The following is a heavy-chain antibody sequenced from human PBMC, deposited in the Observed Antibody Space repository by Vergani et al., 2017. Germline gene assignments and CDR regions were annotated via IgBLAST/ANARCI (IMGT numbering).Heavy chain of an antibody. J-gene: IGHJ4*02. CDR1: GGSISSSSYY. CDR3: ARGGSGSYPNDY. V-gene: IGHV4-39*07. D-gene: IGHD3-10*01. Sequence: QLQLQESGPGLVKPSETLSLTCTVSGGSISSSSYYWGWIRQPPGKGLEWIGSIYYSGSTYYNPSLKSRVTISVDTSKNQFSLKLSSVTAADTAVYYCARGGSGSYPNDYWGQGTLVTVSS. CDR2: IYYSGST.